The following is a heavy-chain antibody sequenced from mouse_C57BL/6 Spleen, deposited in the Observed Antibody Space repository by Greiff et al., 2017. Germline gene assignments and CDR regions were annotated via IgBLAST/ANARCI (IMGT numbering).Heavy chain of an antibody. V-gene: IGHV5-9-1*02. Sequence: EVQLLQSGAGLVKPGGSLKLSCAASGFTFSSYAMSWVRQTPEKGLEWVAYISSGGDCIYYADTVKGRVTMPRDNASNTLYLQMSSLKSEDTAMYYCTRDRDSNYLSGLAYWGQGTLVTVAA. D-gene: IGHD2-5*01. CDR2: ISSGGDCI. CDR3: TRDRDSNYLSGLAY. J-gene: IGHJ3*01. CDR1: GFTFSSYA.